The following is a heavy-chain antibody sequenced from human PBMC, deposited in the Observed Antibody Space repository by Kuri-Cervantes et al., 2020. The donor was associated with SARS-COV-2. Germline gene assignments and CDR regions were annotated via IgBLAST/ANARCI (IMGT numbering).Heavy chain of an antibody. CDR1: GFTFSSYS. CDR2: ISSSNSTI. Sequence: ESLKIFFAASGFTFSSYSMNWVRQAPGKGLEWFSYISSSNSTIYYADSVKGRFTISRDNAKNSLYLQMNSLRAEDTAVYYCARHPSTYYDFWSGYLDYWGQGTLVTVSS. D-gene: IGHD3-3*01. J-gene: IGHJ4*02. V-gene: IGHV3-48*04. CDR3: ARHPSTYYDFWSGYLDY.